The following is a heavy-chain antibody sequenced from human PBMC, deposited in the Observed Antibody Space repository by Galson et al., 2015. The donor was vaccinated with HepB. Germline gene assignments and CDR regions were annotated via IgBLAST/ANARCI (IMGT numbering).Heavy chain of an antibody. Sequence: SLRLSCAASGFTFSSYSMNWVRQAPGKGLEWVSSISSSSSYIYYADSVKGRFTISRDNAKNSLYLQMNSLRAEDTAVYYCARDRRAEPFDYWGQGTLVTVSS. D-gene: IGHD1-14*01. CDR2: ISSSSSYI. CDR1: GFTFSSYS. J-gene: IGHJ4*02. V-gene: IGHV3-21*01. CDR3: ARDRRAEPFDY.